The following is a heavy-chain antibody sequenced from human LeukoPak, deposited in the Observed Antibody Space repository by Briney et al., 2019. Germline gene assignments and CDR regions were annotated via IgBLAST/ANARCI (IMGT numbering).Heavy chain of an antibody. V-gene: IGHV3-23*01. Sequence: GGSLRLSCAASGFAFSNFAMSWVRQAPGKGLEWVSGISDSGASTYYPDSVKGRFTISRDNSRNMLYLQINSLRADDTAVYYCAIAKGPVDIVVAATGVFGYWGQGTLVTVSS. CDR1: GFAFSNFA. CDR2: ISDSGAST. J-gene: IGHJ4*02. D-gene: IGHD6-19*01. CDR3: AIAKGPVDIVVAATGVFGY.